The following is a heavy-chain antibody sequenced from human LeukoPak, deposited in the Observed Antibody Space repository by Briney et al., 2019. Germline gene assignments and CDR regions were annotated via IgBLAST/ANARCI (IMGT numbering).Heavy chain of an antibody. CDR2: IWSDGSNK. J-gene: IGHJ2*01. CDR3: ARGIGGNPDWYFDL. CDR1: GFSFSSDG. D-gene: IGHD4-23*01. V-gene: IGHV3-33*01. Sequence: GRSLRLSCAASGFSFSSDGMHWVRQAPGKGLEWVADIWSDGSNKYYADFVKGRFTISRDNSKNTLYLQMNSLRAEDTAVYYCARGIGGNPDWYFDLWGRGTLVTVSS.